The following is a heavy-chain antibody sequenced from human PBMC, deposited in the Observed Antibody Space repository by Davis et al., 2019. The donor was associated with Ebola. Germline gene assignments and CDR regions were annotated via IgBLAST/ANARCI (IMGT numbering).Heavy chain of an antibody. CDR1: GGSVSSGSYY. J-gene: IGHJ3*02. CDR3: AWGGYDAQDAFDI. CDR2: IYYSGST. V-gene: IGHV4-61*01. D-gene: IGHD5-12*01. Sequence: PSETLSLTCTVSGGSVSSGSYYWSWIRQPPGKGLEWIGYIYYSGSTKYNPSLKSRVTISADTSKNQFSLKVSSVTAADTAVYYCAWGGYDAQDAFDIWGQGTMVTVSS.